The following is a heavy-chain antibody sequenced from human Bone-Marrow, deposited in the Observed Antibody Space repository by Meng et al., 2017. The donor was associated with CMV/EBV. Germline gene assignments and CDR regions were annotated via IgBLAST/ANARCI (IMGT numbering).Heavy chain of an antibody. V-gene: IGHV3-74*03. J-gene: IGHJ6*02. Sequence: GGSLRLSCAASGFTFSNYWMHWVRQGPGKGLVWVSRINSDGSSITYADSVKGRFIISRDNAKNTLFLQMNSLRAEDTAVYFCARDWGYYDFWSAYHYGMDVWGQGTTVTVPS. D-gene: IGHD3-3*01. CDR1: GFTFSNYW. CDR2: INSDGSSI. CDR3: ARDWGYYDFWSAYHYGMDV.